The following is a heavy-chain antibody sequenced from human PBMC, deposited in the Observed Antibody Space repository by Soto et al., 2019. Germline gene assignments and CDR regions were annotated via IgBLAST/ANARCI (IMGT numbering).Heavy chain of an antibody. D-gene: IGHD1-26*01. CDR2: IYYSGST. Sequence: SETLSLTCTVSGGSISSSSYYWGWIRQPPGKGLEWIGSIYYSGSTYYNPSLKSRVTISVDTSKNQFSLKLSSVTAADTAVYYCARQGLVGADKTLDYCGQGTLVTVST. V-gene: IGHV4-39*01. CDR3: ARQGLVGADKTLDY. CDR1: GGSISSSSYY. J-gene: IGHJ4*02.